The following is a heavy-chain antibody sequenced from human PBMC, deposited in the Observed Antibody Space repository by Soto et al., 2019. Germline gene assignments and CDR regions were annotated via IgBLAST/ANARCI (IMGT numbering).Heavy chain of an antibody. V-gene: IGHV2-70*01. CDR1: GFSLSTSGMC. D-gene: IGHD6-13*01. CDR2: IDWDDDK. CDR3: ARILDSSSWYKLEYYFDY. J-gene: IGHJ4*02. Sequence: KSGPTLVNPTQTLTLTCTFSGFSLSTSGMCVSWIRQPPGKALEWLALIDWDDDKYYSTSLKTRLTISKDTSKNQVVLTMTNMDPVDTATYYCARILDSSSWYKLEYYFDYWGQGTLVTVSS.